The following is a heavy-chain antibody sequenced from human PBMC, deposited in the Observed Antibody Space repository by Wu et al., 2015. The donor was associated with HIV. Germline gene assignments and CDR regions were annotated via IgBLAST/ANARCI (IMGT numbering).Heavy chain of an antibody. CDR1: GGTFSSYA. CDR3: ARGPGRYSGSYWSDLDY. V-gene: IGHV1-69*05. D-gene: IGHD1-26*01. CDR2: IIPIFGTA. Sequence: QVQLVQSGAEVKKPGSSVKVSCKASGGTFSSYAISWVRQAPGQGLEWMGGIIPIFGTANYAQKFQGRVTITTDESTSTAYMELSSLRSEDTAVYYCARGPGRYSGSYWSDLDYWGQGTLVTVSS. J-gene: IGHJ4*02.